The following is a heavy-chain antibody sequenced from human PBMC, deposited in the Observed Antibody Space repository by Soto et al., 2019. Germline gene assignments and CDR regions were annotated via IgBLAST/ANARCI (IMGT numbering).Heavy chain of an antibody. J-gene: IGHJ4*02. CDR3: AKEGWGGSYEPYFDY. CDR2: INGRGDRT. V-gene: IGHV3-23*01. CDR1: GFPSDTYD. D-gene: IGHD1-26*01. Sequence: EMQLLELGGGLVKAGGALRLSCAASGFPSDTYDMSWVRQAPGNGLEWVSGINGRGDRTFVADSVKGRFSISRDSSKDAVYRQRSSMRPEDTAVYYFAKEGWGGSYEPYFDYWGQGTVVTVSS.